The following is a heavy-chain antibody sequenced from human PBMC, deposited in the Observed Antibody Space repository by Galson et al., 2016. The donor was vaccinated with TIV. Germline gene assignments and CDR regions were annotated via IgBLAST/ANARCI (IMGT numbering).Heavy chain of an antibody. D-gene: IGHD3-22*01. J-gene: IGHJ4*02. V-gene: IGHV2-70*11. CDR1: GFSLDSDGMC. CDR3: ARISGYYDSSGHYIPRSFDY. CDR2: IDWDDDK. Sequence: PALVKPTQTLTLTCTFPGFSLDSDGMCVNWIRQPPGKALEWLARIDWDDDKSYTSSLKTRLTISKDTSKNQVVLTMTNMDPVDTATYCCARISGYYDSSGHYIPRSFDYWGQGTPVTVSS.